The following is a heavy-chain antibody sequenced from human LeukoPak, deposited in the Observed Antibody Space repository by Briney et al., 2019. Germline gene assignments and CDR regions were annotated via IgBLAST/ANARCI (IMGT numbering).Heavy chain of an antibody. CDR3: ARGPNYDTSGPDF. CDR1: GNTFIDYY. D-gene: IGHD3-22*01. J-gene: IGHJ4*02. V-gene: IGHV1-2*02. Sequence: ASVKVSCKASGNTFIDYYIHWVRQAPGQGLEWMGWINPNSGGTNYAQKFQGRVTMTRDTSISTAYMELSRLESDDTAVYYCARGPNYDTSGPDFWGQGTLVTVSS. CDR2: INPNSGGT.